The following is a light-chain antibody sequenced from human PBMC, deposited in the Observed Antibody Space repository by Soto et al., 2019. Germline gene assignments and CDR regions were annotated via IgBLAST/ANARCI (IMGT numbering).Light chain of an antibody. Sequence: DIQLTQSPSTLSASVGDRVTITCRASQTISSWLAWYQQNPGKAPNLLIYETSNLESGVPSRLSGSGSGKDFALAISSLQPDDFAPCYCQYSNVYCWTFGQGTKVEIK. CDR2: ETS. CDR3: QYSNVYCWT. CDR1: QTISSW. J-gene: IGKJ1*01. V-gene: IGKV1-5*03.